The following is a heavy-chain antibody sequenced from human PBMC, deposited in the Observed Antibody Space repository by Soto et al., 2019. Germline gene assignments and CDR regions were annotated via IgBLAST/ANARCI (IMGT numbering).Heavy chain of an antibody. J-gene: IGHJ5*02. D-gene: IGHD3-9*01. CDR1: GCSISSSTYF. CDR3: ARLYYDISNWFDP. CDR2: IYYTGST. Sequence: SETLSLTCSVSGCSISSSTYFWGWIRQPPGKGLECIGSIYYTGSTHYNPSLRSRVTISVDTSKNQFSLILSSVIAADTALYYCARLYYDISNWFDPWGQGTLVTVS. V-gene: IGHV4-39*01.